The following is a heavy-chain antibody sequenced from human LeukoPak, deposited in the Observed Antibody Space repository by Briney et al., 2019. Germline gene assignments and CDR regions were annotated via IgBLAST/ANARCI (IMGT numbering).Heavy chain of an antibody. CDR1: GFTFSSYG. CDR2: IRYDGSNK. Sequence: PGGSLRLSCAASGFTFSSYGMHWVRQAPGKGLEWVAFIRYDGSNKYYADSVKGRFTISRDNSKNTLYLQMNSLRAEDTAVYYCAKGVGRVVPAAINRDAFDIWGQGTMVTVSS. D-gene: IGHD2-2*02. V-gene: IGHV3-30*02. J-gene: IGHJ3*02. CDR3: AKGVGRVVPAAINRDAFDI.